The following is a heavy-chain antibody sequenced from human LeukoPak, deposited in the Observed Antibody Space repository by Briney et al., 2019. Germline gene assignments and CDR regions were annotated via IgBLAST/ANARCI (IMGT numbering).Heavy chain of an antibody. CDR1: GYTFTGYY. J-gene: IGHJ4*02. V-gene: IGHV1-2*02. CDR2: INPNSGGT. D-gene: IGHD3-22*01. Sequence: SVTVSCMASGYTFTGYYMHWVRQAPGQGRAGMGWINPNSGGTNYARKFQGRVTMTRDTSISTAYMELSRLRSDDTAVYYCARLESSGYYYSFDYWGQGTLVTV. CDR3: ARLESSGYYYSFDY.